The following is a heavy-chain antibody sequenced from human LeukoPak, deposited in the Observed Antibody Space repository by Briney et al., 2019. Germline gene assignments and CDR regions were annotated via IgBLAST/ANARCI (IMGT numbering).Heavy chain of an antibody. Sequence: GRSLRLSCAASGFTFSSYAMHWVRQAPGKGLEWVAAISYDGSNKYYADSVKGRFTISRDNSKHTLYLQMNSLRAEDTAVYYCARGTYYYDSSGYYPDYWGQGTLVTVSS. V-gene: IGHV3-30-3*01. CDR3: ARGTYYYDSSGYYPDY. CDR2: ISYDGSNK. J-gene: IGHJ4*02. CDR1: GFTFSSYA. D-gene: IGHD3-22*01.